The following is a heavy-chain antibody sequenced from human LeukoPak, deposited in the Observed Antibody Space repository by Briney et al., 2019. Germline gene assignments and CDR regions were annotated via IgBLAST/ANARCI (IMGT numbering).Heavy chain of an antibody. J-gene: IGHJ4*02. CDR3: AGGSGWLIDY. CDR2: IEGDGSEK. Sequence: GGSLRLSCAASGFTFSSFWMNWVRHTPGKGLEWVANIEGDGSEKNYMDSVKGRFTISRDNAKKSLHLQMNSPRAEDTGVYYCAGGSGWLIDYWGQGTLVTVSS. V-gene: IGHV3-7*03. D-gene: IGHD6-19*01. CDR1: GFTFSSFW.